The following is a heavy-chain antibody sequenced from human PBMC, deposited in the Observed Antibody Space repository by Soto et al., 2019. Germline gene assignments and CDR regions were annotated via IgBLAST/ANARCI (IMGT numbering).Heavy chain of an antibody. J-gene: IGHJ4*02. CDR1: GGTFSSDA. D-gene: IGHD2-15*01. CDR2: IIPIFGTA. Sequence: QVQLVQSGAEVKKPGSSVKVSCKASGGTFSSDAISWVRQAPGEGLEWMGGIIPIFGTANYAQKFQGRVTITADESTSTAYMELSSLRSEDTAVSYCARESRYCSGGSCYFLPGIDYWGQGTLVTVSS. CDR3: ARESRYCSGGSCYFLPGIDY. V-gene: IGHV1-69*12.